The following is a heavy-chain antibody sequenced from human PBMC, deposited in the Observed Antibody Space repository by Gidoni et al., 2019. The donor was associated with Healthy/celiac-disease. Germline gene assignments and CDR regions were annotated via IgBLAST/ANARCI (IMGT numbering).Heavy chain of an antibody. J-gene: IGHJ4*02. D-gene: IGHD6-19*01. Sequence: QVQLVESGGGGVQPGRSRRLSCASSGFTFSSYGMHGVRQAPGKGLVWVAVIWYDGSNKYYADSVKGRFTISRDNSKNTLYLQMNSLRAEDTAVYYCARESGAVAGTDYWGQGTLVTVSS. CDR2: IWYDGSNK. CDR3: ARESGAVAGTDY. CDR1: GFTFSSYG. V-gene: IGHV3-33*01.